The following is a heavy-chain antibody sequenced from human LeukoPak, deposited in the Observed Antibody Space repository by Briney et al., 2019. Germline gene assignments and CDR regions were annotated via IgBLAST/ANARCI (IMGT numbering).Heavy chain of an antibody. V-gene: IGHV4-30-4*01. Sequence: SQTLSLTCTVSGGSISSGDYYWSWIRQPPGKGLEWIGEINHSGSTNYNPSLKSRVTISVDTSKNQFSLKLSSVTAADTAVYYCARGRVSHRYIVVVPAAMSWFDPWGQGTLVTVSS. CDR2: INHSGST. CDR1: GGSISSGDYY. J-gene: IGHJ5*02. CDR3: ARGRVSHRYIVVVPAAMSWFDP. D-gene: IGHD2-2*01.